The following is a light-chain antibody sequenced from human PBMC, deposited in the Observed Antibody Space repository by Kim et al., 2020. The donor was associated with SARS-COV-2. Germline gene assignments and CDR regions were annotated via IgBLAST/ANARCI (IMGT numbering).Light chain of an antibody. CDR1: QGVSSN. CDR2: GAS. V-gene: IGKV3-15*01. CDR3: QQYNNWPPLT. J-gene: IGKJ4*01. Sequence: SPVERATRSCRASQGVSSNLAWYQQNPGQAPRLLIYGASTRATGIPARFSGSGSGTEFTLTISSLQSEDFAVYYCQQYNNWPPLTFGGGTKVDIK.